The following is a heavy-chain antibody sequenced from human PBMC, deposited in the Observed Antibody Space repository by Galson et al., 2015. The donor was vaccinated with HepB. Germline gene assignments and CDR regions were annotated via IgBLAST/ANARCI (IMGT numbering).Heavy chain of an antibody. V-gene: IGHV3-30*02. J-gene: IGHJ4*02. CDR1: GFTFSSYG. CDR2: IRYDGRNK. CDR3: AKELSTGVTGTFFC. Sequence: SLRLSCAASGFTFSSYGMHWVRQAPGKGLEWVAFIRYDGRNKYYADSVKGRYTISRDNSKNTVYLQMNSLRGEDTAVYYCAKELSTGVTGTFFCWGQGTLVTVSS. D-gene: IGHD6-19*01.